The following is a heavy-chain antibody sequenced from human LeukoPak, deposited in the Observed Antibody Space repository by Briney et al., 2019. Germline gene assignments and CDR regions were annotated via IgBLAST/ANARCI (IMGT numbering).Heavy chain of an antibody. J-gene: IGHJ6*04. V-gene: IGHV3-48*03. CDR3: AELGITMIGGV. CDR1: GFTFSSYE. Sequence: GGSLRLSCAASGFTFSSYEMNWVRQAPGKGLEWVSYISSSGSTIYYADSVKGRFIISRDNAKNSLYLQMNSLRAEDTAVYYCAELGITMIGGVWGKGTTVTVSS. D-gene: IGHD3-10*02. CDR2: ISSSGSTI.